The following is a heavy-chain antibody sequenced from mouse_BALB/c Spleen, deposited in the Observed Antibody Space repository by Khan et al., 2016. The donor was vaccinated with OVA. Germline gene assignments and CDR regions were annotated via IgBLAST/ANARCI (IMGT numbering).Heavy chain of an antibody. CDR3: ARGTFDY. Sequence: VQLKQSGPELMKPGASVNISCKASGYSFTSYYIHWVKQGHGKSLEWIGYIDPFNGGTDYNQKFKGKATLTVDKSSNTAYMHLSSLTSEDSAVYYCARGTFDYWGQGTLVTVSA. CDR1: GYSFTSYY. CDR2: IDPFNGGT. D-gene: IGHD3-3*01. V-gene: IGHV1S135*01. J-gene: IGHJ3*01.